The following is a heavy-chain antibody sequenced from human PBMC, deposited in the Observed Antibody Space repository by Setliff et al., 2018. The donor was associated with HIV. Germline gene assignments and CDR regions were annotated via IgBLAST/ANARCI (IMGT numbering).Heavy chain of an antibody. CDR3: ARVFLEWLLYRPDYVMDV. J-gene: IGHJ6*02. Sequence: GGSLRLSCAASGFTFSTYAMHWVRQAPGKGLEWVSGIDPSGGGTSYADSVKGRFTISRDNAKNSLYLQMNSLRAEDTAVYYCARVFLEWLLYRPDYVMDVWGQGTTVTVSS. V-gene: IGHV3-48*03. CDR1: GFTFSTYA. D-gene: IGHD3-3*01. CDR2: IDPSGGGT.